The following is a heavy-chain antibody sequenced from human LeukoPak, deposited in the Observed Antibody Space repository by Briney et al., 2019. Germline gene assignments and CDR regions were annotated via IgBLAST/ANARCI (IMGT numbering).Heavy chain of an antibody. CDR2: ISSSSSTI. V-gene: IGHV3-48*04. CDR3: ARRYDYVWGGREDFDY. Sequence: PGGSLRLSCAVSGFTFSSYWMHWVRQAPGKGLEWVSYISSSSSTIYYADSVKGRFTISRDNAKNSLYLQMNSLRAEDTAVYYCARRYDYVWGGREDFDYWGQGTLVTVSS. J-gene: IGHJ4*02. CDR1: GFTFSSYW. D-gene: IGHD3-16*01.